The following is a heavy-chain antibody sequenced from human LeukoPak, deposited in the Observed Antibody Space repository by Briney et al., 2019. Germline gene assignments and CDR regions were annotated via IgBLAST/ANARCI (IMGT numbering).Heavy chain of an antibody. V-gene: IGHV3-23*01. Sequence: PGGSLRLSCAASGFTFSSYAMSWVRQAPGKGLEWVSAISGSGGSTYYADSVKGRFTISRDNPKNTLYLQMNSLRAEDTAVYYCAKDIAAAGSPDYWGQGTLVTVSS. CDR2: ISGSGGST. CDR3: AKDIAAAGSPDY. J-gene: IGHJ4*02. CDR1: GFTFSSYA. D-gene: IGHD6-13*01.